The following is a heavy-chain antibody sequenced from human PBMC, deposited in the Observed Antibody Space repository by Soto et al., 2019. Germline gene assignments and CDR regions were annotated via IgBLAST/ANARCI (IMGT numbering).Heavy chain of an antibody. V-gene: IGHV3-7*03. Sequence: GESLRLSCVGSGFRFSDYPLNWVRQAPGQGLEWVANINRRGTSTNYVYSVRGRFSNSRDSTRNSLYLNMDSLRVEDTATYYCVRGTPTPGLDIWGRGTTVTVS. CDR2: INRRGTST. CDR1: GFRFSDYP. J-gene: IGHJ6*02. CDR3: VRGTPTPGLDI. D-gene: IGHD1-1*01.